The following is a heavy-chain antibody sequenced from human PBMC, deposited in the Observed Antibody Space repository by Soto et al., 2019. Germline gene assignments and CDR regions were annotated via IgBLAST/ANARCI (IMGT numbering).Heavy chain of an antibody. J-gene: IGHJ6*02. CDR3: ARDIPYTIFGVLYGMDV. CDR2: ISSSSSYI. Sequence: EVQLVESGGGLVKPGGSLRLSCAASGFTFSSYSMNWVRQAPGKGLEWVSSISSSSSYIYYADSVKGRFTISRDNAKNSLYLQMNSLRAEDTAVYYCARDIPYTIFGVLYGMDVWGQGTTVTVSS. D-gene: IGHD3-3*01. V-gene: IGHV3-21*01. CDR1: GFTFSSYS.